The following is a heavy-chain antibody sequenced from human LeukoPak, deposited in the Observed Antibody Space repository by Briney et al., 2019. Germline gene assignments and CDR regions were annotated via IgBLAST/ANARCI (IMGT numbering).Heavy chain of an antibody. Sequence: GGSLRLSCAASGFTFSSYAMSWVRQAPGKGLEWVSAISGSGGSTYYADSVKGRFTISRDNSKNTLYLQMNSLRAEDTAVYYCAKGGYDSSGYYYKGDAFDIWGQGTMATVSS. CDR2: ISGSGGST. V-gene: IGHV3-23*01. D-gene: IGHD3-22*01. CDR3: AKGGYDSSGYYYKGDAFDI. J-gene: IGHJ3*02. CDR1: GFTFSSYA.